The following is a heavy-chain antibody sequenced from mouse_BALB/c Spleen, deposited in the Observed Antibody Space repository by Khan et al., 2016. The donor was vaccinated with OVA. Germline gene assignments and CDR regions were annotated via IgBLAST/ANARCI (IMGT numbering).Heavy chain of an antibody. CDR1: GYTFTSHT. J-gene: IGHJ4*01. D-gene: IGHD2-14*01. Sequence: QVRLQQSGAELARPGASVKMSCKASGYTFTSHTMHWVKQSPGQGLEWIGYINPRSGYSNYNQKFNDKATLTADKSSSTAYMQLSSLTSEDSAVYYCARRTTGYAMDYWGQGTSGTVSS. V-gene: IGHV1-4*01. CDR3: ARRTTGYAMDY. CDR2: INPRSGYS.